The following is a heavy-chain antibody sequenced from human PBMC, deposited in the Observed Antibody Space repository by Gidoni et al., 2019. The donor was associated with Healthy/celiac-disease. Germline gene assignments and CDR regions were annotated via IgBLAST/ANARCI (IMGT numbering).Heavy chain of an antibody. V-gene: IGHV4-39*01. CDR2: IYYIGST. CDR3: ARLSSSVYFDL. J-gene: IGHJ2*01. Sequence: QLQLQESGPGLVKPSETLSLTCTVSGVSISSSSYYWGWIRQPPGKGLEWSGSIYYIGSTYYNPSLKSRVTISVDTSKNQFSRKLSSVTAADTAVYYCARLSSSVYFDLWGRGTLVTVSS. CDR1: GVSISSSSYY.